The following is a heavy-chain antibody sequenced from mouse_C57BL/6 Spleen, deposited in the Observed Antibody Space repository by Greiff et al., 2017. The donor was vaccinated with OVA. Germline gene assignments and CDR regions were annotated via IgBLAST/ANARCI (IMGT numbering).Heavy chain of an antibody. V-gene: IGHV1-74*01. CDR3: AIRYDYDDEGVYFDY. CDR2: IHPSDSYT. D-gene: IGHD2-4*01. CDR1: GYTFTSYW. J-gene: IGHJ2*01. Sequence: QVQLQQPGAELVKPGASVKVSCKASGYTFTSYWMHWVKQRPGQGLEWIGRIHPSDSYTNYKQKFKGKATLTVDKSSSTAYMQLSSLTSADSAVYYCAIRYDYDDEGVYFDYWGQGTTLTVSS.